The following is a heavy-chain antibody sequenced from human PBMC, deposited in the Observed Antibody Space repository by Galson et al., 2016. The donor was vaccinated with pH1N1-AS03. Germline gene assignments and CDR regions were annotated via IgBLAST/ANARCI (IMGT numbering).Heavy chain of an antibody. V-gene: IGHV1-3*01. CDR1: GYIFTSYT. D-gene: IGHD2-21*01. Sequence: SVKVSCKASGYIFTSYTIHWLRQAPGQGLEWVGRINAGYGNTKFSERLQGRITITRNMFARTAYMELSGLRPEDTAVYYCAREDPRLSDCAYDYWGQGALVTVSS. J-gene: IGHJ4*02. CDR2: INAGYGNT. CDR3: AREDPRLSDCAYDY.